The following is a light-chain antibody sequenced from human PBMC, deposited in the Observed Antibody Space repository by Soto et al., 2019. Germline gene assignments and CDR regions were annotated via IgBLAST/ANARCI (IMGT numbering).Light chain of an antibody. CDR1: QSLVYTDGNTY. Sequence: DVVMTQSPLSLPVTLGQPASISCRSSQSLVYTDGNTYLSWFQQRPGQSPRRLIYRVSNRDSGVQDIFSGSGSGTDFTLKISRVEAEDVGVYYCMQGTHWPLTFGGGTKVDIK. CDR3: MQGTHWPLT. CDR2: RVS. J-gene: IGKJ4*01. V-gene: IGKV2-30*01.